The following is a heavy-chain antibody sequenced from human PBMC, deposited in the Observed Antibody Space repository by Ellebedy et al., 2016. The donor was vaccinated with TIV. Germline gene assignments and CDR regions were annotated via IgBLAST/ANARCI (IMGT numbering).Heavy chain of an antibody. V-gene: IGHV3-9*01. J-gene: IGHJ3*01. CDR1: GFTFDDYA. Sequence: GGSLRLSCAASGFTFDDYAMHWVRQAPGQGLEWVSSINWNSASIDYADSVKGRFTISRDNAKNSLYLQMNSLRAEDTAVYYCAKDGGFSFGAFDVWGQGTMVTVSS. CDR3: AKDGGFSFGAFDV. CDR2: INWNSASI. D-gene: IGHD3-10*01.